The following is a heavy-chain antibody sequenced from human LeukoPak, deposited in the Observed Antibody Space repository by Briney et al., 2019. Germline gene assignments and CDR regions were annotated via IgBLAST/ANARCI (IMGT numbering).Heavy chain of an antibody. CDR3: ARDPLGAAAGTSYYFDY. Sequence: GGSLRLSCAASGFTFSSYSMNWVRQAPGKGLEWGSSISSSSSYIYYADSVKGRFTISRDNAKNSLYLQMNSLRAEDTAVYYCARDPLGAAAGTSYYFDYWGQGTLVTVSS. V-gene: IGHV3-21*01. D-gene: IGHD6-13*01. J-gene: IGHJ4*02. CDR1: GFTFSSYS. CDR2: ISSSSSYI.